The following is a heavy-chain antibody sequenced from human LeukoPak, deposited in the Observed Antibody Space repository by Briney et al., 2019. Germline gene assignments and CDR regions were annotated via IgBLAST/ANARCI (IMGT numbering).Heavy chain of an antibody. CDR2: FYYSGST. Sequence: PSQTLSLTCTVSGGSTSSSRYYWGWIRQPPGKGLEWIGSFYYSGSTYYNPSLKSRVTISVDTSKNQFSLRLSSVTAADTAVYCCARALGYQATGPFDYWGQGTLVTVSS. CDR1: GGSTSSSRYY. J-gene: IGHJ4*02. V-gene: IGHV4-39*07. D-gene: IGHD2-2*01. CDR3: ARALGYQATGPFDY.